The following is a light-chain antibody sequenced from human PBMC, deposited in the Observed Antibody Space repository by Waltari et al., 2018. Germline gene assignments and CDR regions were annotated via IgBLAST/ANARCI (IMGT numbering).Light chain of an antibody. J-gene: IGLJ2*01. CDR1: SSAVGSYTL. CDR3: CSYAGSSTLV. Sequence: QSALTQPASVSGSPGQSITISCTGTSSAVGSYTLVSWYQQHPGKAPKLMIYEVIKRPSGVSNRFSGSKSGNTASLTISGLQAEDEADYYCCSYAGSSTLVFGGGTKLTVL. V-gene: IGLV2-23*02. CDR2: EVI.